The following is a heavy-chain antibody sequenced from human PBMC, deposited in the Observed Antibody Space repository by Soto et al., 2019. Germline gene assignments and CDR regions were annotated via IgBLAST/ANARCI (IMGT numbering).Heavy chain of an antibody. V-gene: IGHV3-30*03. Sequence: QMQLVESGGGVVQPGRSLRVSCEVSGFPFSSYGMHWVRQAPGKALEWVEAMSSDGSRQSYGDSVRGRFTISRDNSKNTLYLEMNSLRGDDTAVYYCARGHAPEIHSAFDIWGEGTVVTVSS. CDR3: ARGHAPEIHSAFDI. CDR1: GFPFSSYG. CDR2: MSSDGSRQ. J-gene: IGHJ3*02.